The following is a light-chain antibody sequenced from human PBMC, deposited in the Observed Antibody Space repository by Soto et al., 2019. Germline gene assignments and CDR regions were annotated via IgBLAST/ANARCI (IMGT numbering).Light chain of an antibody. J-gene: IGKJ5*01. CDR1: QSVSSN. V-gene: IGKV3-15*01. Sequence: EIGRTQSPATLSVSPGERATLSCRASQSVSSNLAWYQQKPGQAPGLLIYDTSTRATGIPARFSGSGSGTEFTLTISSLQSEDFAVYYCQQYSNWPPITFGQGTRLEI. CDR2: DTS. CDR3: QQYSNWPPIT.